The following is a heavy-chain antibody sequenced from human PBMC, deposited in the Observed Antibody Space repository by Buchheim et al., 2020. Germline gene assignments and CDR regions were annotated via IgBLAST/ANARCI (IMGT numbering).Heavy chain of an antibody. D-gene: IGHD2-2*01. J-gene: IGHJ6*02. V-gene: IGHV4-34*01. CDR3: ARLDAKDIVVVPAARTSNYYYYGMDV. Sequence: QVQLQQWGAGLLKPSETLSLTCAVYGGSFSGYYWSWIRQPPGKGLEWIGEINHSGSTNYNPSLKSRVTISVDTSKNQFSLKLSSVTAADTAVYYCARLDAKDIVVVPAARTSNYYYYGMDVWGQGTT. CDR1: GGSFSGYY. CDR2: INHSGST.